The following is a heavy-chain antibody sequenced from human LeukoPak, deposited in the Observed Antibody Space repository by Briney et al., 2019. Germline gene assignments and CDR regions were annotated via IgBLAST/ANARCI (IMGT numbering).Heavy chain of an antibody. D-gene: IGHD5-24*01. J-gene: IGHJ5*02. CDR1: GFTFSSYG. CDR2: IWYDGSNK. V-gene: IGHV3-33*01. Sequence: PGRSLRLSCAASGFTFSSYGMHWVRQAPSKGLEWVAVIWYDGSNKYYADSVKGRFTISRDNSKNTLYLQMNSLRAEDTAVYYCARDVETTNWFDPWGQGTLVTVSS. CDR3: ARDVETTNWFDP.